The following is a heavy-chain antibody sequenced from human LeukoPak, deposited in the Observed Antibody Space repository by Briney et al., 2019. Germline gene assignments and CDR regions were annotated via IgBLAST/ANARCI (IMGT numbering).Heavy chain of an antibody. J-gene: IGHJ1*01. CDR3: ARVTVARRGREDLQH. CDR2: IKPDGSEQ. CDR1: GFTFSTYW. Sequence: GGSLRLSCAASGFTFSTYWMSWVRQAPGKGLEWVANIKPDGSEQYYVDSVKGRFTISRDNAKNSLYLQMDSLRAEDTAVYYCARVTVARRGREDLQHWGQGTLVTVSS. D-gene: IGHD5-12*01. V-gene: IGHV3-7*01.